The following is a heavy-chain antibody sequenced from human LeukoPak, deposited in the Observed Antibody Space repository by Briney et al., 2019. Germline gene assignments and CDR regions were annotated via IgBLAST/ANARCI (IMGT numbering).Heavy chain of an antibody. CDR3: ASPMGATPWDAFDI. D-gene: IGHD1-26*01. J-gene: IGHJ3*02. V-gene: IGHV3-7*01. CDR2: IKQDGSEK. CDR1: GITFSDYW. Sequence: PGGSLRLSCVASGITFSDYWMNWVRQAPGKGLEWVANIKQDGSEKYYVDSVKGRFTISRDNAKNSLYLQMNSLRAEDTAMYYCASPMGATPWDAFDIWGQGTRVTVSP.